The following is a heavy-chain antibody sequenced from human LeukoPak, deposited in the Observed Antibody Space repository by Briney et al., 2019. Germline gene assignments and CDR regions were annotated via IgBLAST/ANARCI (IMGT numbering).Heavy chain of an antibody. D-gene: IGHD4-23*01. CDR2: IIPIFGTA. CDR3: ARRGDGGRSFDY. J-gene: IGHJ4*02. Sequence: SVKVSCKASGGTFISYAISWVRQAPGQGLEWMGGIIPIFGTANYAQKFQGRVTMTRNTSISTAYMELSSLRSEDTAVYYCARRGDGGRSFDYWGQGTLVTVSS. V-gene: IGHV1-69*05. CDR1: GGTFISYA.